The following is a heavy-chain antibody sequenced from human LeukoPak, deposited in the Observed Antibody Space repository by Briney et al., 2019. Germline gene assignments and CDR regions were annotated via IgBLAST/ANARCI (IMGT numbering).Heavy chain of an antibody. Sequence: GGSLRLSCAASGFTFINAWMAWVRQAPGKGLEWVSYISTTGRSIYYADSVKGRFTISRDNVKNLLYLQMNSLRAEDTAVYYCARVQRGIAVALDYWGKGTLATVSS. CDR2: ISTTGRSI. V-gene: IGHV3-48*04. CDR1: GFTFINAW. J-gene: IGHJ4*02. D-gene: IGHD6-19*01. CDR3: ARVQRGIAVALDY.